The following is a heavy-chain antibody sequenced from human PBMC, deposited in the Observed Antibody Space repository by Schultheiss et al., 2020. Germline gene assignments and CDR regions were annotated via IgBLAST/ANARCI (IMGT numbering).Heavy chain of an antibody. CDR3: ARESLAGEMANGDRYFDWLLDYYYYGMDV. CDR1: GFTFSSYS. V-gene: IGHV3-21*01. Sequence: GESLKISCAASGFTFSSYSMNWVRQAPGKGLEWVSSISSSSSYIYYADSVKGRFTISRDNAKNSLYLQMNSLRAEDTAVYYCARESLAGEMANGDRYFDWLLDYYYYGMDVWGQGTTVTVSS. D-gene: IGHD3-9*01. J-gene: IGHJ6*02. CDR2: ISSSSSYI.